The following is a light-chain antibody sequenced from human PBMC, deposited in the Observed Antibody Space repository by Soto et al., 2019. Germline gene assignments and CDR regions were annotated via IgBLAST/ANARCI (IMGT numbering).Light chain of an antibody. Sequence: SYELTQPPSVSVSPGQTASIPCSGVKLGDRFACWYQQKPGQSPVMVMYQDTKRPSGIPERFSGSNSGNTATLTISGTQAMDEADYYCQAWDSSTGVVFGGGTKLTVL. CDR2: QDT. CDR3: QAWDSSTGVV. CDR1: KLGDRF. V-gene: IGLV3-1*01. J-gene: IGLJ2*01.